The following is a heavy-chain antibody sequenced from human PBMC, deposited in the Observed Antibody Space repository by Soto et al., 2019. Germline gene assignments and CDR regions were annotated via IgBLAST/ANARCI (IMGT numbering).Heavy chain of an antibody. Sequence: GASAKVSCKASGYTFTSYAMHWVRQAPGQRLEWMGWINAGNGNTKYSQKFQGRVTITRDTSASTAYMELSSLRSEDTAVYYCARSIVVVTALDYWGQGTLVTVSS. CDR2: INAGNGNT. D-gene: IGHD2-21*02. J-gene: IGHJ4*02. CDR1: GYTFTSYA. CDR3: ARSIVVVTALDY. V-gene: IGHV1-3*01.